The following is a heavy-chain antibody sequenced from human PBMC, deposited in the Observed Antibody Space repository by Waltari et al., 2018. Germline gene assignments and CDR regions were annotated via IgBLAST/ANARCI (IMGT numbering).Heavy chain of an antibody. J-gene: IGHJ5*02. V-gene: IGHV3-30*02. CDR1: GFTFSSYG. Sequence: QVQLVESGGGVVQPGGSLRLSCAASGFTFSSYGMHWVRQAPGKGVEWVAFIRYDGSNKYYAESVKGRFTISRDNSKNTLYLQMNSLRAEDTAVYYCAKETAPLTTNWFDPWGQGTLVTVSS. D-gene: IGHD1-26*01. CDR2: IRYDGSNK. CDR3: AKETAPLTTNWFDP.